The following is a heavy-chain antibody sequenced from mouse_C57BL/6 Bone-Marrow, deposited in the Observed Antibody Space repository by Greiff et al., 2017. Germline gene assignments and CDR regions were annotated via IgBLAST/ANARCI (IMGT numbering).Heavy chain of an antibody. J-gene: IGHJ1*03. CDR3: TTAHRGYFDV. Sequence: EVQLQQSGAELVRPGASVKLSCTASGFNIKDDYMHWVKQRPEQGLEWIGWIDPENGDTEYASKFQGKATITADTSSNTAYLQLSSLTSEDTAVYYSTTAHRGYFDVWGTGAPVTASP. CDR1: GFNIKDDY. CDR2: IDPENGDT. D-gene: IGHD3-1*01. V-gene: IGHV14-4*01.